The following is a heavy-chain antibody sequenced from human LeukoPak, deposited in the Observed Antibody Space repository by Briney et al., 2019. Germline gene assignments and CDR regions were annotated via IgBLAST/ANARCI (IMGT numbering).Heavy chain of an antibody. J-gene: IGHJ3*02. Sequence: SETLSLTCTVSGGSISSYYWSWIRQPPGKGLEWIGYIYYSGSTNYNPSLKSRVTISVDTSKNQFSLKLSSVTAADTAVYYCARDSGNYDFWSGYHDAFDIWGQGTLVTVSS. CDR2: IYYSGST. CDR3: ARDSGNYDFWSGYHDAFDI. V-gene: IGHV4-59*01. CDR1: GGSISSYY. D-gene: IGHD3-3*01.